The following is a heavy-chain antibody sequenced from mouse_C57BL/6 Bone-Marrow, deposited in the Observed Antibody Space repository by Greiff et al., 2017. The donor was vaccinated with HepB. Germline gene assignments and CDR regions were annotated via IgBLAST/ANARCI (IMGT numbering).Heavy chain of an antibody. CDR3: ARGAY. CDR1: GYTFSTYW. J-gene: IGHJ3*01. Sequence: VKLQESGAELMKPGASVKISCKTSGYTFSTYWMNWVKQRPGKGLEWIGQIYPGDGDTNYNGKFKGKATLTADKSSSTAYMQLSSLTSEDSAVYFCARGAYWGQGTLVTVSA. CDR2: IYPGDGDT. V-gene: IGHV1-80*01.